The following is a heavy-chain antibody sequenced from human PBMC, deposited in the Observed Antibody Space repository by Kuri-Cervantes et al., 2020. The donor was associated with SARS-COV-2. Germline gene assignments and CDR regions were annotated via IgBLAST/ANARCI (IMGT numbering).Heavy chain of an antibody. J-gene: IGHJ4*02. D-gene: IGHD3-16*01. CDR2: IRYDGSNK. CDR1: GGSFSGYY. Sequence: GGSLRLSCAVYGGSFSGYYWNWIRQLPGKGLEWVAFIRYDGSNKYYADSVKGRFTISRDNSKSTVYLQMNSLRPEDTAMYYCAKDWKVTSRDNSPWYYLDFWGQGTLVTVSS. V-gene: IGHV3-30*02. CDR3: AKDWKVTSRDNSPWYYLDF.